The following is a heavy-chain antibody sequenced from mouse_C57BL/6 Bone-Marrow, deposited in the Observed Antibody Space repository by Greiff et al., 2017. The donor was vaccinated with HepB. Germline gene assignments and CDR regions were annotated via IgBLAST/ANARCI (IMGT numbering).Heavy chain of an antibody. D-gene: IGHD2-2*01. CDR3: ARDGYYWYFDV. Sequence: EVQLQESGPGLVKPSQSLSLTCSVTGYSITSGYYWNWIRQFPGNKLEWMGYISYDGSNNYNPSLKNRISITRDTSKNQFFLKLNSVTTEDTATYYCARDGYYWYFDVWGTGTTVTVSS. CDR1: GYSITSGYY. V-gene: IGHV3-6*01. CDR2: ISYDGSN. J-gene: IGHJ1*03.